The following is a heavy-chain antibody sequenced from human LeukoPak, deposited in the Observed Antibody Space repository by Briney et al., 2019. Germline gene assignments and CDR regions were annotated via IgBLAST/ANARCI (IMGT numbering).Heavy chain of an antibody. CDR1: GGSISSYY. J-gene: IGHJ4*02. CDR2: IYYSGST. V-gene: IGHV4-59*01. D-gene: IGHD5-18*01. CDR3: ARDHAYSYGNFDY. Sequence: SETLSLTCTVSGGSISSYYWSWIRQPPGKGLEWIGYIYYSGSTNYNPSLKSRVTISVDTSKNQFSLKLSSVTAADTAVYYCARDHAYSYGNFDYWGQGTLVTVSS.